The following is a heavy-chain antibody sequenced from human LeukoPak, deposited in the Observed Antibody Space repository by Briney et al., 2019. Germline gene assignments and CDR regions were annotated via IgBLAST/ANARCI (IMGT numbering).Heavy chain of an antibody. CDR1: GGTFSSYA. Sequence: ASVKVYCKASGGTFSSYAISWVRQAPGQGLEWMGGIIPIFGTANYAQKFQGRVTITADESTSTAYMELSSLRSEDTAVYYCARGLSTYSSSSVGAFDNWGQGTMVTVSS. CDR2: IIPIFGTA. V-gene: IGHV1-69*13. J-gene: IGHJ3*02. CDR3: ARGLSTYSSSSVGAFDN. D-gene: IGHD6-6*01.